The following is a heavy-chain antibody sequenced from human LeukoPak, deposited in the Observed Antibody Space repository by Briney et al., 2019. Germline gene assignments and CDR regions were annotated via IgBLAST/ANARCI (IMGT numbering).Heavy chain of an antibody. J-gene: IGHJ4*02. D-gene: IGHD2-2*01. Sequence: GGSLRLSCAASGFTFSSYAMSWVRQAPGKGLEWVSAISGSGGSTYYADSVKGRFTISRDNSKNTLYLQMNSLRAEDTAVYHCAKVIVVVPVAPMDHWGQGTLVTVSS. CDR2: ISGSGGST. CDR1: GFTFSSYA. V-gene: IGHV3-23*01. CDR3: AKVIVVVPVAPMDH.